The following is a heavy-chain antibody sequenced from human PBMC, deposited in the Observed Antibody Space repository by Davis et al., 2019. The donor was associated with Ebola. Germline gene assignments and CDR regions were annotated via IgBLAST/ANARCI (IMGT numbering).Heavy chain of an antibody. CDR2: INHSGST. D-gene: IGHD5-18*01. Sequence: CTVSGGSISSSSYYWGWIRQPPGKGLEWIGEINHSGSTNYNPSLKSRVTISVDTSKNQFSLKLSSVTAADTAVYYCARTHTAMVTTNWFDPWGQGTLVTVSS. CDR1: GGSISSSSYY. V-gene: IGHV4-39*07. CDR3: ARTHTAMVTTNWFDP. J-gene: IGHJ5*02.